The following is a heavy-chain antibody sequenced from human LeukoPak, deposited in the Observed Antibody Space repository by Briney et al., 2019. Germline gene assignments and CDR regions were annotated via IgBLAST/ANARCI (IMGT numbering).Heavy chain of an antibody. CDR2: ISPNNGNT. CDR1: GYTFDTSS. D-gene: IGHD1-1*01. V-gene: IGHV1-18*01. Sequence: ASVKVSCKAFGYTFDTSSISWVRQAPGQRLEWMGWISPNNGNTHYAQGVRGRVTMTTDTSRSTAYMELRSLRSDDTAVYYCTRVRNSNNWWGAFDIWGQGTMVTVSS. J-gene: IGHJ3*02. CDR3: TRVRNSNNWWGAFDI.